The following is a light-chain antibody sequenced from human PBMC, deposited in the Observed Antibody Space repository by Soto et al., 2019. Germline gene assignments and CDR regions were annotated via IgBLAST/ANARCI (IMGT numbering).Light chain of an antibody. CDR3: QQRSSWPWT. CDR1: QSVGSS. V-gene: IGKV3-11*01. CDR2: DAS. J-gene: IGKJ1*01. Sequence: EILLTQSPATLSLSPGERATLYCRASQSVGSSLAWYQQKPGQAPRLLIYDASNRATGIPGRFSGSGSGTDFTLTISNLEPEDFAVYYCQQRSSWPWTFGQGAKVEIK.